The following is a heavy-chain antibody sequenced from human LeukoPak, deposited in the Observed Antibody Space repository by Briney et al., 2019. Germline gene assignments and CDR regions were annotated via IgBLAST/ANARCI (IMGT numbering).Heavy chain of an antibody. Sequence: GGSLRLSCAASGFTFSSYEMNWVRQAPGKGLEWVSYISSSGSTIYYADSVKGRFTISRDNAKNSLYLQMNSLRAEDTAVYYCARGRFYYDSSGPYVDYWGQGTLVTVSS. CDR3: ARGRFYYDSSGPYVDY. CDR1: GFTFSSYE. V-gene: IGHV3-48*03. CDR2: ISSSGSTI. D-gene: IGHD3-22*01. J-gene: IGHJ4*02.